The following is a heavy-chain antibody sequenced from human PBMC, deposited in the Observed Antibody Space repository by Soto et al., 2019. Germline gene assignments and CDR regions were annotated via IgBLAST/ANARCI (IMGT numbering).Heavy chain of an antibody. CDR3: ARDRSVAGYYYYYMDV. J-gene: IGHJ6*03. D-gene: IGHD6-19*01. V-gene: IGHV1-69*04. CDR2: IIPILGIA. CDR1: GGTFSSYT. Sequence: SVKVSCKASGGTFSSYTISCVRQAPGQGLEWMGRIIPILGIANYAQKFQGRVTITADKSTSTAYMELSSLRSEDTAVYYCARDRSVAGYYYYYMDVWGKGTTVTVSS.